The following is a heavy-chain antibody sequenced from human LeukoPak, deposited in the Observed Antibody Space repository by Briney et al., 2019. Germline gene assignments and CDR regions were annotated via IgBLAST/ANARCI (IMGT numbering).Heavy chain of an antibody. CDR2: ISAYNGNT. CDR3: ERYYYDSSGYPGPFDY. J-gene: IGHJ4*02. Sequence: GASVKVSCKASGYTFTSYGISWVRQAPGQGLEWMGWISAYNGNTNYAQKLQGRVTMTTDTSTSTAYMELRSLRSDDTAVYYCERYYYDSSGYPGPFDYWGQGTLVTVSS. D-gene: IGHD3-22*01. CDR1: GYTFTSYG. V-gene: IGHV1-18*01.